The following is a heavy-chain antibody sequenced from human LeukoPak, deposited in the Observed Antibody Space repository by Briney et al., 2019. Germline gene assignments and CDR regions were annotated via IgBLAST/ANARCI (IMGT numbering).Heavy chain of an antibody. CDR1: GGSFSDYY. CDR2: INHSGST. V-gene: IGHV4-34*01. CDR3: ARARQGWNYYDSGSYFDY. Sequence: SETLSLTCAVYGGSFSDYYWSWIRQPPGKGLEWIGEINHSGSTNYNPSLKSRVTISVDTSKNHFSLKLSSVTAADTAVYYCARARQGWNYYDSGSYFDYWGQGTLVTVSS. D-gene: IGHD3-10*01. J-gene: IGHJ4*02.